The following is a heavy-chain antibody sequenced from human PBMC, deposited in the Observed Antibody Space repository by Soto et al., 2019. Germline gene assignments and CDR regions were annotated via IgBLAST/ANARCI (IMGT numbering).Heavy chain of an antibody. CDR3: ARDQKASWYTRYFDS. V-gene: IGHV3-48*01. CDR1: GFTFSLYN. Sequence: EVQVVESGGGLVQPGGSLRLSCAASGFTFSLYNMNWVRQAPGKGLEWVAYVSSSSRIIYYADSVKGRFTISRDDAKNSLYLHMNSLGAEDTAVYFCARDQKASWYTRYFDSWGLGTLVTVSS. CDR2: VSSSSRII. D-gene: IGHD6-13*01. J-gene: IGHJ4*02.